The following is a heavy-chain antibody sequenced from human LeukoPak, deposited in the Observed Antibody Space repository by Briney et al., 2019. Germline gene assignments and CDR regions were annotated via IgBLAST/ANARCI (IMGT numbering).Heavy chain of an antibody. D-gene: IGHD3-22*01. CDR1: GDSISSSSYY. CDR2: IYYTGDA. J-gene: IGHJ3*02. Sequence: PSETLSLTCTVPGDSISSSSYYWGWIRQPPGKGLEYIGIIYYTGDAYYNPSLKGRVTISIDTSRKQFSLRLNSVTAADTAVYYCARVESGYYDSFDIWGQGTMVIVSS. V-gene: IGHV4-39*07. CDR3: ARVESGYYDSFDI.